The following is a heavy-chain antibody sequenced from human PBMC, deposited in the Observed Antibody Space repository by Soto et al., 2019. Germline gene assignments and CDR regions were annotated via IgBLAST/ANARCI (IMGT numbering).Heavy chain of an antibody. J-gene: IGHJ4*02. CDR3: AREADKGGATNPFFDY. CDR1: VGSMSSSNW. Sequence: SETLSLTCAVSVGSMSSSNWCTWVRQSPGKGLEWIGEIYRSGGTNYNASLKSRAIISLDKSKNKFSLKLSSVTAADTAVYYCAREADKGGATNPFFDYWGQGTLVTVSS. CDR2: IYRSGGT. D-gene: IGHD1-26*01. V-gene: IGHV4-4*02.